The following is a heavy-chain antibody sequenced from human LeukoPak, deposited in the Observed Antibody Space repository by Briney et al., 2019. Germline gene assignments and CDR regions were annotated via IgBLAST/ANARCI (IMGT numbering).Heavy chain of an antibody. CDR2: INSDGSST. CDR1: GFTFSSYW. CDR3: ARGSYYYDSSGYPPLDP. J-gene: IGHJ5*02. V-gene: IGHV3-74*01. Sequence: GGSLRLSCAASGFTFSSYWMHWVRQAPGKGLVWVSRINSDGSSTSYADSVKGRFTISRDNAKNTLYLQMNSLRAEDTAVYYCARGSYYYDSSGYPPLDPWGQGTLVTVSS. D-gene: IGHD3-22*01.